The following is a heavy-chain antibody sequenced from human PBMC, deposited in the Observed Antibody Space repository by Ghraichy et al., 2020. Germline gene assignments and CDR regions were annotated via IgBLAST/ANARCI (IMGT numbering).Heavy chain of an antibody. CDR2: IHYTGSP. J-gene: IGHJ5*02. Sequence: SQTLSLTCAVYGGSFSGYYWSWIRQPPGKGLEWIGQIHYTGSPYYNPSLKSRVTISIDTSKNQLSLKLTSVTAADTGIYYCARHCTDIGCYGQDLWGQGTLVTVSS. CDR1: GGSFSGYY. CDR3: ARHCTDIGCYGQDL. V-gene: IGHV4-34*01. D-gene: IGHD2-8*02.